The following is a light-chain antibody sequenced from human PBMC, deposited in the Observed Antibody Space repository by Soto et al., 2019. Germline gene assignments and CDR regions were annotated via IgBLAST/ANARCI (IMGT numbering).Light chain of an antibody. CDR1: QTISSW. CDR3: QQYNSYSLT. J-gene: IGKJ1*01. V-gene: IGKV1-5*03. CDR2: QAS. Sequence: DIQITPSPSAPSASVGDRVTITCRASQTISSWLAWYQQKPGEAPRLLIYQASSLETEVPSRFSGSGSGTEFTLTISSLQPGDFATYYCQQYNSYSLTFGQGTKVDI.